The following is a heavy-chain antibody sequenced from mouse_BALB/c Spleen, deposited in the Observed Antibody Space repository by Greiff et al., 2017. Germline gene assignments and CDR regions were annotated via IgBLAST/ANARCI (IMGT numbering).Heavy chain of an antibody. Sequence: EVQRVESGTVLARPGASVKMSCKASGYTFTSYWMHWVKQRPGQGLEWIGAIYPGNSDTSYNQKFKGKAKLTAVTSTSTAYMELSSLTNEDSAVYYCTPTVESPFDYWGQGTTLTVSS. V-gene: IGHV1-5*01. D-gene: IGHD1-1*01. CDR3: TPTVESPFDY. CDR2: IYPGNSDT. CDR1: GYTFTSYW. J-gene: IGHJ2*01.